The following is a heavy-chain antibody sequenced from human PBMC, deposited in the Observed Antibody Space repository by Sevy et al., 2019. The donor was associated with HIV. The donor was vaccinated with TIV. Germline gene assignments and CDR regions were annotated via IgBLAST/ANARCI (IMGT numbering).Heavy chain of an antibody. Sequence: ASVKVSCKASGYTFSDSGYYVHWVRQAPGQGLEWMGWINPKSGATNYAQKFQGRVTMTRDTSVSTGNMELNRQTSDDTAGYYCARESYDFWTGPVDYDYGMDVWGQGTTVTVSS. D-gene: IGHD3-3*01. J-gene: IGHJ6*02. CDR3: ARESYDFWTGPVDYDYGMDV. CDR1: GYTFSDSGYY. CDR2: INPKSGAT. V-gene: IGHV1-2*02.